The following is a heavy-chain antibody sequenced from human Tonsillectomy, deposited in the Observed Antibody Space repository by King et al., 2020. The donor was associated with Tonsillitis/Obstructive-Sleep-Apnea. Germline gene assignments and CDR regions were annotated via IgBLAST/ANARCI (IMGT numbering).Heavy chain of an antibody. CDR3: ARPQGDGQCSSTSCYKGGNWFDP. Sequence: QLVQSGAEVKKPGASLKISCKGSGYSFTSYWIGWVRQMPGKGLEWMGIIYPGDSDTRYSPSFQGQVTISADKSISTAYLQWSSLKASDPDIYFCARPQGDGQCSSTSCYKGGNWFDPWGQGTLVTVSS. V-gene: IGHV5-51*01. J-gene: IGHJ5*02. CDR1: GYSFTSYW. CDR2: IYPGDSDT. D-gene: IGHD2-2*02.